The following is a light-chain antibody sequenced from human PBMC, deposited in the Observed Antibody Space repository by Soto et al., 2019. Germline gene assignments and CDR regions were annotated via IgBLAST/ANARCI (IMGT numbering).Light chain of an antibody. Sequence: EVVMTQSPATVSVSPGERTSLSCRASQGIGTNLGWYQQKPGQAPRLLISKTSTRATGVPARFSGSGSGTEFTLTISSLQSEDIAVYYCQQYAGWPLTFGGETKVDIK. CDR1: QGIGTN. V-gene: IGKV3-15*01. J-gene: IGKJ4*01. CDR3: QQYAGWPLT. CDR2: KTS.